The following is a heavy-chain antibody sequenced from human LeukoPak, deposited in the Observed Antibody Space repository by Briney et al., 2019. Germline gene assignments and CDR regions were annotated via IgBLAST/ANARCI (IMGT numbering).Heavy chain of an antibody. CDR3: ARHAGYSSSSGFDP. J-gene: IGHJ5*02. Sequence: SETLPLTCTVSGGSISSYYWSWIRQPPGKGLEWIGYIYTSGSTNYNPSLKSRVTISVDTSKNQFSLKLSSVTAADTAVYYCARHAGYSSSSGFDPWGQGTLVTVSS. CDR1: GGSISSYY. D-gene: IGHD6-6*01. CDR2: IYTSGST. V-gene: IGHV4-4*09.